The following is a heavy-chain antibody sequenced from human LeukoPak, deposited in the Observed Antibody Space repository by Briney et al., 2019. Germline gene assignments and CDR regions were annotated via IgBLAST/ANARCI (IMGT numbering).Heavy chain of an antibody. J-gene: IGHJ4*01. CDR3: ARGTDMTPFTGYYSFLY. Sequence: PWETLSLTCTVSTVSISNYYGTWVRQPAGGGLEWVGRIYMTGRAYYNPSRERRVTISLDTSNNQFSLRLTSVTAADAAVYYCARGTDMTPFTGYYSFLYWGQGTLVSVSS. CDR1: TVSISNYY. D-gene: IGHD3-9*01. V-gene: IGHV4-4*07. CDR2: IYMTGRA.